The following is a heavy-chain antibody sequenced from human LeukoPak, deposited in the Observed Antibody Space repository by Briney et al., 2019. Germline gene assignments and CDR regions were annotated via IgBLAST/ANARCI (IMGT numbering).Heavy chain of an antibody. CDR3: ARGFRATPYYFDY. V-gene: IGHV3-23*01. Sequence: GGSLRLSCAASGFTFSSYAMSWVRQAPGKGLEWVSGISGSGDNTYYADSVKGRFTISRDNSKNTLYLQMNSLRAEDTAVYYCARGFRATPYYFDYWGQGTLVTVSS. J-gene: IGHJ4*02. D-gene: IGHD5-24*01. CDR1: GFTFSSYA. CDR2: ISGSGDNT.